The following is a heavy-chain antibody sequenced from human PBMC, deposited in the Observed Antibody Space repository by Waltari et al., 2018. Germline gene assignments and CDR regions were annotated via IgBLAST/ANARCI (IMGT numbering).Heavy chain of an antibody. CDR1: GDSITNTNYC. CDR3: AREIGGKSEAVDY. V-gene: IGHV4-39*02. CDR2: ICYSGGT. J-gene: IGHJ4*02. D-gene: IGHD2-15*01. Sequence: QLQLQASRPGLVKPSETLSLTCTVSGDSITNTNYCWSWIRQPPGKGLEWIGSICYSGGTYSNPSLKSRVTISADTSKNQFSLKLSSVTAADTALYYCAREIGGKSEAVDYWGQGTLVTVSS.